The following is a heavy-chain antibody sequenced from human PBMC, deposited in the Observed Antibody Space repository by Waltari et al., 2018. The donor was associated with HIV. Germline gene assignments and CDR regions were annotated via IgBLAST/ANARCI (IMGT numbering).Heavy chain of an antibody. V-gene: IGHV4-4*07. CDR2: MHPRGIT. D-gene: IGHD2-15*01. CDR1: GGSITSYY. J-gene: IGHJ4*02. CDR3: AREGGGRAHDY. Sequence: QVQLQESGPGLVKPSETLSLTCTVPGGSITSYYWSWIRRPAGEGLERIGRMHPRGITNDSPTLKSRVTTARNTSKNQFSLNLSSVTAADTAVYYGAREGGGRAHDYWGQGTLVTVSS.